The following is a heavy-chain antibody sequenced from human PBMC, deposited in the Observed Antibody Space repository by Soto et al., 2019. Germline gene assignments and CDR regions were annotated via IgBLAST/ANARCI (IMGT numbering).Heavy chain of an antibody. J-gene: IGHJ5*01. V-gene: IGHV4-4*07. CDR3: GRESGETWDYEAS. D-gene: IGHD1-7*01. Sequence: SETLSLTCTVSGGSMSSYRWSWIRQPAGKGLEWIGRLNTYGNTHYNPSLKSRGTVSVDTSRNQFFLTLRSVTAADSAVYHCGRESGETWDYEASWGHGTPVTVS. CDR1: GGSMSSYR. CDR2: LNTYGNT.